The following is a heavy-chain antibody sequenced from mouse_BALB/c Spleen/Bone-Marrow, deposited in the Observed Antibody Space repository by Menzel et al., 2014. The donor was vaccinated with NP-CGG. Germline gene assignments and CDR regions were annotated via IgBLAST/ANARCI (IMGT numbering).Heavy chain of an antibody. Sequence: EVQGVESGGGLVQPGGSLRLSCATSGFTFTDYYMSWVRQPPGKALEWLGFIRNKANGYTTEYSASVKGRFTISRDNSQSILYLQMNTLRAEDSATYYCARDRGGLLHDYWGQGTTITVSS. CDR3: ARDRGGLLHDY. D-gene: IGHD1-1*01. J-gene: IGHJ2*01. CDR2: IRNKANGYTT. V-gene: IGHV7-3*02. CDR1: GFTFTDYY.